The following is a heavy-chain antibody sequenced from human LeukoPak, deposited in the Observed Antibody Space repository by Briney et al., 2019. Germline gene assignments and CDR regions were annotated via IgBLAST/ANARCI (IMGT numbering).Heavy chain of an antibody. CDR2: IYYSGST. V-gene: IGHV4-39*01. D-gene: IGHD2-2*01. CDR1: GGSISSSSYY. CDR3: ARQVPAVIFDY. Sequence: PSETLSLTCTVSGGSISSSSYYWGWMRQPPGKGLEWIGSIYYSGSTYYNPSLKSRVTISVDTSKDQFSLKLSSVNPADTAVYYCARQVPAVIFDYWGQGTLVTVSS. J-gene: IGHJ4*02.